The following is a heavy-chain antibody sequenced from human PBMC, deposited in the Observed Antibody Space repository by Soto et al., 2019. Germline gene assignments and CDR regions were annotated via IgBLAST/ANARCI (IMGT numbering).Heavy chain of an antibody. D-gene: IGHD3-16*01. CDR1: GFTFSSYA. CDR3: SKDLTWYYDDIWGPGEGRFDY. V-gene: IGHV3-23*01. J-gene: IGHJ4*02. Sequence: EVQLLESGGGLVQPGGSLRLSCAASGFTFSSYAMSWVRQAPGKGLEWVAAISGSGGSTYYADSVKGRFTISRDNSKNTLYLQMNRLRAEDTAVYYCSKDLTWYYDDIWGPGEGRFDYWGQGTLVTVSS. CDR2: ISGSGGST.